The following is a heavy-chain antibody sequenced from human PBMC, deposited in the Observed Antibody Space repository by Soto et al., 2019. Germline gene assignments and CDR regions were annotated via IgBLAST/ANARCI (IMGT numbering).Heavy chain of an antibody. Sequence: GGSLRLSCAASRFTFSSYAMTWVRQAPGKGLEWVSSISYSGGTTHYADSVKGRFTISRDNSKNTLYLQMNSLAADDTAVYYCAKVQALYTGSSDYRGEGTLVTVS. D-gene: IGHD5-12*01. J-gene: IGHJ4*02. V-gene: IGHV3-23*01. CDR1: RFTFSSYA. CDR2: ISYSGGTT. CDR3: AKVQALYTGSSDY.